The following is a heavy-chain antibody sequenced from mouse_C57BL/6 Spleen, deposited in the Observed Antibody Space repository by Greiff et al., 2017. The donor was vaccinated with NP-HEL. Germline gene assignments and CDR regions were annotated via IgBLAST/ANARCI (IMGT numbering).Heavy chain of an antibody. CDR1: GYTFTSYW. CDR2: IDPSDSYT. D-gene: IGHD2-3*01. V-gene: IGHV1-69*01. CDR3: ARRGVYDGYYGFAY. Sequence: VQLQQPGAELVMPGASVKLSCKASGYTFTSYWMHWVKQRPGQGLEWIGEIDPSDSYTNYNQKIKGKSTLTVDKSSSTAYMQLSSLTSEDSAVYYCARRGVYDGYYGFAYWGQETLVTVSA. J-gene: IGHJ3*01.